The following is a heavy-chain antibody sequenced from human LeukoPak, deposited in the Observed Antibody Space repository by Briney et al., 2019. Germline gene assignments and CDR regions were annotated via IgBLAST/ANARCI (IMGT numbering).Heavy chain of an antibody. CDR3: ARGTYDYVWGSSHFYYFDY. J-gene: IGHJ4*02. D-gene: IGHD3-16*01. V-gene: IGHV3-7*03. CDR1: GFTFSNFW. CDR2: IKQDETEK. Sequence: GGSLRLSCTASGFTFSNFWMGWVRQAPGKGLEWVANIKQDETEKFYLGSVKGRFTISRDNAKNSLYLQMNSLKAEDTAVYYCARGTYDYVWGSSHFYYFDYWGQGTLVTVSS.